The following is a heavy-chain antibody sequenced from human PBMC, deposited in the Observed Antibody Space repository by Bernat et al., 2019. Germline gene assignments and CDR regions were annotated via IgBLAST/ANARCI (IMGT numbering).Heavy chain of an antibody. V-gene: IGHV4-34*01. Sequence: QVQLQQWGAGLLKPSETLSLTCAVYGGSFSGYYWSWIRQPPGTGLEWIGEINHSGSTNYNPSLKSRVTISVDTSKNQFSLKLSSVTAADTAVYYCARGLGCSSTSCHPRSSNYDELSQLVDVWGKGTTVTVSS. CDR3: ARGLGCSSTSCHPRSSNYDELSQLVDV. CDR1: GGSFSGYY. J-gene: IGHJ6*04. CDR2: INHSGST. D-gene: IGHD2-2*01.